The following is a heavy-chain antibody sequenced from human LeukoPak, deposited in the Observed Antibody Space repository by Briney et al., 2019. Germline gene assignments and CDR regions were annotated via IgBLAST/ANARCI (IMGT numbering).Heavy chain of an antibody. D-gene: IGHD6-13*01. CDR2: IYSGDRT. J-gene: IGHJ4*02. CDR1: GISVRGSY. Sequence: GGSLRLSCEVSGISVRGSYMSWVRQAPGKGLEWVSVIYSGDRTYYAESVKGRFTISRDTSKNTLCLQMNNLRADDTARYYCTRDLTGTTWSENDYWGKGTLVTISS. V-gene: IGHV3-53*01. CDR3: TRDLTGTTWSENDY.